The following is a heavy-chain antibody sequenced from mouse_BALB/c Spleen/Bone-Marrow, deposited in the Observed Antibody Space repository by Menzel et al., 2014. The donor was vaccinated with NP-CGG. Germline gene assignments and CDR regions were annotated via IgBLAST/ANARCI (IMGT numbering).Heavy chain of an antibody. CDR3: ARGGGYDWYSDV. CDR2: ISRGGSYT. D-gene: IGHD2-2*01. V-gene: IGHV5-9-1*01. Sequence: EVKLVESGGGLVKPGGSLKLSCAASGFTFSSYAMSWVRQTPEKRLEWVATISRGGSYTYYPDSVKGRFTISRDNAKNTLYLQMSSLRSEDTAMYYCARGGGYDWYSDVWGAGTTVTVSS. J-gene: IGHJ1*01. CDR1: GFTFSSYA.